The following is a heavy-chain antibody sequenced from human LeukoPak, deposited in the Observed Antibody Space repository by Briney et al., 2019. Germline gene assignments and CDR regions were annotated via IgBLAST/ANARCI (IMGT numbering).Heavy chain of an antibody. CDR3: ARGRIVVVPAAYMDDAFDI. Sequence: PGGSLRLSCAASGFTFSSYSMNWVRQAPGKGLEWVSSISSSSSYIYYADSVKGRFTISRDNAKNSLYLQMNSLRAEDTAVYYCARGRIVVVPAAYMDDAFDIWGQGTMVTVSS. J-gene: IGHJ3*02. V-gene: IGHV3-21*01. CDR2: ISSSSSYI. CDR1: GFTFSSYS. D-gene: IGHD2-2*01.